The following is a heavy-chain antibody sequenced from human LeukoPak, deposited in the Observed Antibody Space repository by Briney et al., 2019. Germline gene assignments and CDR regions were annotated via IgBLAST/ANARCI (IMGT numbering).Heavy chain of an antibody. CDR1: GFSFSNYA. Sequence: PGGSLRLSRAASGFSFSNYAMSWVRQAPGKGLEWVSGISGSGGSTYYADSVKGRFTISRDNSKNTLYLQMNSLRAEDTAVYYCAKDANMVRGALDYWGQGTLVTVSS. CDR2: ISGSGGST. V-gene: IGHV3-23*01. CDR3: AKDANMVRGALDY. J-gene: IGHJ4*02. D-gene: IGHD3-10*01.